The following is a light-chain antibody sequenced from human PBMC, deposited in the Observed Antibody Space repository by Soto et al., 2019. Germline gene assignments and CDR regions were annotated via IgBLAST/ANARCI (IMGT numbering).Light chain of an antibody. J-gene: IGKJ3*01. CDR2: GAS. CDR3: QQRSNWPSILT. V-gene: IGKV3D-20*02. Sequence: EIVLTQSPGTLSLSPGERATLSCRASQSVSSSYLAWYQQKPGQAPRLLIYGASNRATGIPARFSGSGSGTDFTLTISSLEPEDFAVYYCQQRSNWPSILTFGPGTKVDIK. CDR1: QSVSSSY.